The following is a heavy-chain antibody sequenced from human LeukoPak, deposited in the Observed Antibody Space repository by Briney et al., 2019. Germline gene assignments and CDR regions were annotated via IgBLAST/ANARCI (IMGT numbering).Heavy chain of an antibody. V-gene: IGHV3-30*18. D-gene: IGHD1-26*01. CDR2: ISFDGSNQ. CDR3: TKPPEVGATVGYFDY. Sequence: TGGSLRLSCAASGFTFSSYGMHWVRQAPGKGLEWVALISFDGSNQYYADSAKGRFTISRDNSKNTLYLRMNSLRAEDTAVYYCTKPPEVGATVGYFDYWGQGTLVTVSS. CDR1: GFTFSSYG. J-gene: IGHJ4*02.